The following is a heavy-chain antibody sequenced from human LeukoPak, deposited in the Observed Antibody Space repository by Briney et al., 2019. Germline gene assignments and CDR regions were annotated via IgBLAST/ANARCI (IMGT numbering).Heavy chain of an antibody. D-gene: IGHD5-18*01. CDR1: GFTFSSYS. V-gene: IGHV3-21*01. CDR2: ISSSSSYI. Sequence: GGSLRLSCAASGFTFSSYSMNWVRQAPGKGLEWVSSISSSSSYIYSADSVKGRFTISRDNAKNSLYLQMNSLRAEDTAIYYCARDGYTYGSSNFDYWGQGTLVTVSS. J-gene: IGHJ4*02. CDR3: ARDGYTYGSSNFDY.